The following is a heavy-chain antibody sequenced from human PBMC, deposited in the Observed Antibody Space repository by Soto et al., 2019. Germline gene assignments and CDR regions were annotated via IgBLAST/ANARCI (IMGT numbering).Heavy chain of an antibody. V-gene: IGHV3-30*18. J-gene: IGHJ4*02. CDR1: GFTFSSYG. D-gene: IGHD6-13*01. CDR2: ISYDGSNK. CDR3: AKDGESSSSWYFDY. Sequence: GGSLRLSCAASGFTFSSYGMHWVRQAPGKGLEWVAVISYDGSNKYYADSVKGRFTISRDNSKNTLYLQMNSLRAEDTAVYYCAKDGESSSSWYFDYWGQGTLVTVSS.